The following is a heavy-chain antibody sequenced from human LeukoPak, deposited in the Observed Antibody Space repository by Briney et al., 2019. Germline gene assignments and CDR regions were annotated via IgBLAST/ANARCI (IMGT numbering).Heavy chain of an antibody. CDR1: GFTFSSYS. CDR2: ISSSSSYI. D-gene: IGHD3-3*01. J-gene: IGHJ4*02. Sequence: GGSLRLSCAASGFTFSSYSMNWVRQAPGKGLEWVSSISSSSSYIYYADSVKGRFTISRDNAKNSLYLQMNSLRAEDTAVYYCARDADPYYGFWSGYPEDYWGQGTLVTVSS. V-gene: IGHV3-21*01. CDR3: ARDADPYYGFWSGYPEDY.